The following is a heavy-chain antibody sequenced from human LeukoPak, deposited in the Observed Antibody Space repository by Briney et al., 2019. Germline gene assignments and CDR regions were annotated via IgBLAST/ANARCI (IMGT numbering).Heavy chain of an antibody. CDR2: IYYSGST. V-gene: IGHV4-59*01. CDR1: GGSISGYY. CDR3: ARDKGLGFDY. J-gene: IGHJ4*02. D-gene: IGHD3-16*01. Sequence: PSETLSLTCTVSGGSISGYYWSWIRQPPEKGLEWIGYIYYSGSTNYNPSLKSRATISVDTSKNQFSLKLSSVTAADTAVYYCARDKGLGFDYWGQGTLVTVSS.